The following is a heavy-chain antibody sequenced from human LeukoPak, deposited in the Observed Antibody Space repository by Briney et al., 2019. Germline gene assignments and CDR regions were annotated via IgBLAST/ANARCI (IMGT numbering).Heavy chain of an antibody. Sequence: GGSLRLSCAASGFTFSNHWMSWGRQAPGKGLERVANIKQDGREKYYVDSVKGRFTISRDNAKNSVYLQMNSLRVEDTAVYYCARGLRWVDYWGQGTLVTVSS. CDR2: IKQDGREK. CDR1: GFTFSNHW. J-gene: IGHJ4*02. V-gene: IGHV3-7*01. D-gene: IGHD4-23*01. CDR3: ARGLRWVDY.